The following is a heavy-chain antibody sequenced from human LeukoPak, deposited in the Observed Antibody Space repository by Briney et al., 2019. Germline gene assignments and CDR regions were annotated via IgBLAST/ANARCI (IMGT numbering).Heavy chain of an antibody. J-gene: IGHJ4*02. V-gene: IGHV3-15*01. D-gene: IGHD3-3*01. CDR1: GFTFSNAW. CDR3: TTGIIRITIFGVVRDY. CDR2: IKSKTDGGTT. Sequence: GGSLRLSCAASGFTFSNAWMSWVRQAPGKGLEWVVRIKSKTDGGTTDYAAPVKGRFTISRDDSKNTLYLQINSLKTEDTAVYYCTTGIIRITIFGVVRDYWGQGTLVTVSS.